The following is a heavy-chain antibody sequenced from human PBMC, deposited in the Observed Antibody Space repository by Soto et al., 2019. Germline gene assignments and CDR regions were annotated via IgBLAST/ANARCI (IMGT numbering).Heavy chain of an antibody. CDR1: GFTFSSYG. Sequence: GGSLRLSCAASGFTFSSYGMHWVRQAPCKGLEWVAVTWYDGSNKYYADSVKGRFTISRDNSKNTLYLQMNSLRAEDTAVYYCARDGGRDFWSGYYRASYYGMDVWGQGTTVTVSS. CDR2: TWYDGSNK. J-gene: IGHJ6*01. V-gene: IGHV3-33*01. D-gene: IGHD3-3*01. CDR3: ARDGGRDFWSGYYRASYYGMDV.